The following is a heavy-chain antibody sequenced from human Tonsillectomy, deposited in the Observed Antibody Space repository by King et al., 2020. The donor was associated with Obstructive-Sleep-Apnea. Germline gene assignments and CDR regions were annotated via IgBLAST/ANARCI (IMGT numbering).Heavy chain of an antibody. CDR1: GFTFSSFG. D-gene: IGHD3-10*01. V-gene: IGHV3-30*18. Sequence: VQLVESGGGVVQPGRSLRLSCAASGFTFSSFGMHWVRQAPGKGLEWVAVISYDGDYKYYADSVKGRFTISRDNSKNALYLQMNSLRNEDTAVYYCAKNTSGGSGTYYVIDVWGAGTTVTVSS. J-gene: IGHJ6*04. CDR3: AKNTSGGSGTYYVIDV. CDR2: ISYDGDYK.